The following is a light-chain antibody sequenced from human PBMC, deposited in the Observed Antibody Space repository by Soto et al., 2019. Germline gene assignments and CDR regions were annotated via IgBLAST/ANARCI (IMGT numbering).Light chain of an antibody. CDR1: QSVTNSY. CDR2: GAS. CDR3: QQYGSIPWT. Sequence: EIVMTQSPVTLSVSPGERATLSCRASQSVTNSYLAWYQQKPGQAPRLLIYGASSRATGIPVRFSGSGSGTDFTLTISRLEPEDFAVYYCQQYGSIPWTFGQGTKVDIK. V-gene: IGKV3-20*01. J-gene: IGKJ1*01.